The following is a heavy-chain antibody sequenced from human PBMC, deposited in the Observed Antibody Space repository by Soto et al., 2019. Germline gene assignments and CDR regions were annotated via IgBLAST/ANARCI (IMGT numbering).Heavy chain of an antibody. Sequence: QVQLVQSGAEVKKPGASVKVSCKASGFTFTSYAISWVRQAPGQGLEWMGWISAYNDNTNYAQKLQGRDTMTPVPAPGTAYMELRSLRSDDTAVYYCAGGWFGELVSYFDYWGQGTLVTVSS. CDR2: ISAYNDNT. V-gene: IGHV1-18*01. D-gene: IGHD3-10*01. CDR1: GFTFTSYA. J-gene: IGHJ4*02. CDR3: AGGWFGELVSYFDY.